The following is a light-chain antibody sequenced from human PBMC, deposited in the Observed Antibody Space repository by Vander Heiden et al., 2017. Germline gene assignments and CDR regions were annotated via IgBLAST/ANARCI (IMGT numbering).Light chain of an antibody. J-gene: IGKJ2*01. CDR3: QQYYTAPYT. CDR2: WAS. Sequence: EIVMTQSPDSMAVSLGERATINCKSSQSVLYNSNNKNCLAWYQQKPGQPPKLLIYWASTRESGVPDRFSGRGSGTYFTLTISSLQAEDVAVYYCQQYYTAPYTFGQGTKLEIK. CDR1: QSVLYNSNNKNC. V-gene: IGKV4-1*01.